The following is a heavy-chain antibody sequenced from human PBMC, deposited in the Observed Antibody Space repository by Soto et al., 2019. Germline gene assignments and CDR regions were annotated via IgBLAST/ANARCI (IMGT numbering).Heavy chain of an antibody. CDR3: ARGGGYCTPTSCAIDS. CDR1: RFSFSSYE. Sequence: PGGSLRLSCVASRFSFSSYEMSWVRQAAGKGLEWVSRVSLTGDRTNYAGSVKGRFTVSRDNFKNTLYLEMDSLRPEDTAIYYFARGGGYCTPTSCAIDSWGRGTPVTVSS. CDR2: VSLTGDRT. V-gene: IGHV3-23*01. J-gene: IGHJ4*02. D-gene: IGHD2-8*01.